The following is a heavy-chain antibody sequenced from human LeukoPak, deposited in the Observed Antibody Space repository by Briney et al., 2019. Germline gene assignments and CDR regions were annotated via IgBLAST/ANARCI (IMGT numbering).Heavy chain of an antibody. J-gene: IGHJ4*02. V-gene: IGHV4-39*01. D-gene: IGHD6-19*01. Sequence: SETLSLTCSVSGGSISSSSYFWGWIRQPPGKGLEWIASVHYSGSTYYNPSLKSRVTISVDTSKNQFSLKLSSVTAADTAVYYCARRPRGSGFTPFDYWGQGTLVTVSS. CDR3: ARRPRGSGFTPFDY. CDR2: VHYSGST. CDR1: GGSISSSSYF.